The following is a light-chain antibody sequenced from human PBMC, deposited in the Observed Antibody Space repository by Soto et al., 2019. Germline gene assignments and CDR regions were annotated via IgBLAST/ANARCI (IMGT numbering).Light chain of an antibody. CDR3: SSAPDNTLAV. Sequence: SYELTQPSSVSVSPGQTARITWSGDVLGKHYVRWFQQKPGQAPVLVIYKDSERPSGMPKRFSGSSSGTTVTLTMSGVQVEDEGDYYCSSAPDNTLAVLGTAPKLNV. J-gene: IGLJ1*01. CDR2: KDS. V-gene: IGLV3-27*01. CDR1: VLGKHY.